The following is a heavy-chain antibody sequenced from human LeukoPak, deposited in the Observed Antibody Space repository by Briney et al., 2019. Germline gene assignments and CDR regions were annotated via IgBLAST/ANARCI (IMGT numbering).Heavy chain of an antibody. V-gene: IGHV3-48*04. CDR2: ISSSSSTI. D-gene: IGHD5-24*01. J-gene: IGHJ4*02. Sequence: PGGSLRLSCAASGFTFSSYSMNWVRQAPGKGQEWVSYISSSSSTIYYADSVKGRFTISRDNAKNSLYLQMNSLRAEDTAVYYCARDRADWGQGTLVTVSS. CDR1: GFTFSSYS. CDR3: ARDRAD.